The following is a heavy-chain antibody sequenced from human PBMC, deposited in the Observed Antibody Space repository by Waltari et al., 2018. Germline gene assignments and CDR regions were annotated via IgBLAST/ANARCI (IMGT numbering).Heavy chain of an antibody. V-gene: IGHV3-15*07. CDR3: TTGRDEI. J-gene: IGHJ4*02. CDR1: GFSFSDAW. CDR2: IKRQSDGGTT. Sequence: EGQLVESGGGLVKPGGSVRLSCVAAGFSFSDAWMNWVRQAPGKGLDWVGRIKRQSDGGTTGYATPVKGRFIISRDDSKNTLSLQMNSLKTEDTAVYYCTTGRDEIWGQGSLVTVSS.